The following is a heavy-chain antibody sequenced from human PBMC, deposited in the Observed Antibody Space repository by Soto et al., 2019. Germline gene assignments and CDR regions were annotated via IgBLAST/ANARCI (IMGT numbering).Heavy chain of an antibody. CDR1: GYSISSGYY. V-gene: IGHV4-38-2*02. CDR2: IYHSGST. CDR3: ARDFGVVISSWSGGMDV. J-gene: IGHJ6*02. D-gene: IGHD3-3*01. Sequence: SETLSLTCAVSGYSISSGYYWGWIRQPPGKGLEWIGSIYHSGSTYYNPSLKSRVTISVDTSKNQFSLKLSSVSAADTAVYYCARDFGVVISSWSGGMDVWGQGTTVTVSS.